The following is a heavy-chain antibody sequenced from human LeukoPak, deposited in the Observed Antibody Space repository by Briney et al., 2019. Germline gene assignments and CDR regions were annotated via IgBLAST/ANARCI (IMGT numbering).Heavy chain of an antibody. J-gene: IGHJ4*02. CDR2: ISYDGSNK. CDR1: GFTFSSYG. D-gene: IGHD2-2*01. CDR3: AKDRGSCSSTSCYYFDY. V-gene: IGHV3-30*18. Sequence: PGGSLRLSCAVSGFTFSSYGMHWVRQAPGKGLEWVAVISYDGSNKYYADSVKGRFTTSRDNSKNTLYLQMNSLRAEDTAVYYCAKDRGSCSSTSCYYFDYWGQGTLVTVSS.